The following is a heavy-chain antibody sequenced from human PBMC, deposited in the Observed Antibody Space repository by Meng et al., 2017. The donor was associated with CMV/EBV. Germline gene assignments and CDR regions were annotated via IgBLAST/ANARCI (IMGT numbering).Heavy chain of an antibody. Sequence: EVQLVVSGVGLVPPAGRVSFSVADSGLVLSDYRMHWVRQAPGEGPVWVSRIDTDGTVTSYADSVRGRFTISRDNSKNTLYLQMNDLRAGDSGVYYCVRDLVGNRDSWGHGTLVTVSS. J-gene: IGHJ5*01. CDR3: VRDLVGNRDS. CDR2: IDTDGTVT. V-gene: IGHV3-74*03. D-gene: IGHD1-14*01. CDR1: GLVLSDYR.